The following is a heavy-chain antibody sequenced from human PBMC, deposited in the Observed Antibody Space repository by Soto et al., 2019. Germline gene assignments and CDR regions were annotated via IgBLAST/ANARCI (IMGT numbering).Heavy chain of an antibody. CDR2: INAGNGNT. D-gene: IGHD2-21*01. V-gene: IGHV1-3*01. Sequence: ASVKVSCKASGYTFTSYAMHWVRQAPGQRLEWMGWINAGNGNTKYSQKFQGRVTITRDTSASTAYMELSSLRPEDTAVYYCAKEADYCVSSKYDNWGRGTLVTVSS. J-gene: IGHJ4*02. CDR3: AKEADYCVSSKYDN. CDR1: GYTFTSYA.